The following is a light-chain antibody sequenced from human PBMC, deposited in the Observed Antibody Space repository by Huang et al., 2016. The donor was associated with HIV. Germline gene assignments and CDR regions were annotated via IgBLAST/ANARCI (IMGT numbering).Light chain of an antibody. CDR3: QQRSKWPLT. CDR1: QRIGTY. CDR2: DAP. J-gene: IGKJ4*01. Sequence: EIVLTQSPVTLSLSPGNRATLSCRASQRIGTYLAWYQQQSGQAPRLLIYDAPNRAAGIPARFSASGSGTDFTLTIDSLDPDDFAIYHCQQRSKWPLTFGGGTKVEMK. V-gene: IGKV3-11*01.